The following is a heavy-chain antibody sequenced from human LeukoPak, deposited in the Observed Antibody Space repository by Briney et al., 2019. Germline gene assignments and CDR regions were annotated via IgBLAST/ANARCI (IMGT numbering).Heavy chain of an antibody. V-gene: IGHV4-59*12. CDR1: GGSISSYY. D-gene: IGHD6-19*01. CDR2: IYYSGST. J-gene: IGHJ4*02. Sequence: SETLSLTCTVSGGSISSYYWSWIRQPPGKGLEWIGYIYYSGSTYYNPSLKSRVTISVDTSKNQFSLKLSSVTAADTAVYYCARDRGWYDYWGQGTLVTVSS. CDR3: ARDRGWYDY.